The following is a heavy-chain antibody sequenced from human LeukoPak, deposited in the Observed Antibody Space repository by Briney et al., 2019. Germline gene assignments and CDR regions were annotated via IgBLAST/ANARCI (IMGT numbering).Heavy chain of an antibody. D-gene: IGHD4-23*01. J-gene: IGHJ3*02. CDR2: INPNNGGT. CDR1: GYTFTGYY. CDR3: ARDRNFGGYSNAFDI. V-gene: IGHV1-2*02. Sequence: ASVKVSCKASGYTFTGYYMHWVRQAPGQGLEWMGWINPNNGGTKYEQKFQGRVTMTRDTSISTAYMELSSLRSDDTAVYFCARDRNFGGYSNAFDIWGQGTMVTVSS.